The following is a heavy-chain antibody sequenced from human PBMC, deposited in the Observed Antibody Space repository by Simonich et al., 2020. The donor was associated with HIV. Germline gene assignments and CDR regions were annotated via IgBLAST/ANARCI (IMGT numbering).Heavy chain of an antibody. V-gene: IGHV1-69*13. D-gene: IGHD3-10*01. CDR1: GGTFSSFA. CDR3: ARKGGGRGVYYFDY. Sequence: QVQLVQSGAEVKKPGSSVKVSCKASGGTFSSFAISWVRQAPGLGLEWVGGTIPILGTANYAQMFQGRGTITADESTSTAYMELSSLRSEDTGIYYCARKGGGRGVYYFDYWGQGTLVTVSS. CDR2: TIPILGTA. J-gene: IGHJ4*02.